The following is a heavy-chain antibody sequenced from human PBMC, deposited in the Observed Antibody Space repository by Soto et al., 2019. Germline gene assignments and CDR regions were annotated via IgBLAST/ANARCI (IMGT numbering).Heavy chain of an antibody. D-gene: IGHD7-27*01. CDR3: ATDLHWGSSEPFDY. V-gene: IGHV3-23*01. CDR1: GFTFSSYA. J-gene: IGHJ4*02. CDR2: ISGSGGST. Sequence: EVQLLESGGGLVQPGGSLRLSCAASGFTFSSYAMSWVRQAPGKGLEWVSAISGSGGSTYYADSVKGRFTISRDNSKNTLYLQRNSLRAEDTAVYYCATDLHWGSSEPFDYWGQGTLVTVSS.